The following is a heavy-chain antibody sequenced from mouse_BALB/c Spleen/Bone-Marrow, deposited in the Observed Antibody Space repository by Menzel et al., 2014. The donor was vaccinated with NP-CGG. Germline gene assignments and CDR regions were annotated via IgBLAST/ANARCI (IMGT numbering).Heavy chain of an antibody. J-gene: IGHJ2*01. Sequence: EVKLMESGGGLVQPGGSLRLSCTTSGFTFTDYYMSWVRQPPGKALEWLGFIRNKANGYTTEYSASVKGRFTISRDNFQSILYLQMNALRAEDSATYYGARDRGLTYFDYWGQGTTLTGSS. CDR1: GFTFTDYY. CDR2: IRNKANGYTT. D-gene: IGHD2-4*01. CDR3: ARDRGLTYFDY. V-gene: IGHV7-3*02.